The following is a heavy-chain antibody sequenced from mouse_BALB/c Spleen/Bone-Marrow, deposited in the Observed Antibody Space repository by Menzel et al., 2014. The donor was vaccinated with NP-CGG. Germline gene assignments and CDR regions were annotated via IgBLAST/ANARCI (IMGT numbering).Heavy chain of an antibody. CDR2: IWSDGST. Sequence: VNLVDSGPGLVAPSQSLSITCTISGFSLTSYGVHWVRQPPGKGLEWLVVIWSDGSTTYNSALKSRLSISKDNSKSXVFLKMNSLQTDDTAMYYCARRGSFYAMDYWGQGTSVTVSS. J-gene: IGHJ4*01. CDR1: GFSLTSYG. V-gene: IGHV2-6-1*01. CDR3: ARRGSFYAMDY.